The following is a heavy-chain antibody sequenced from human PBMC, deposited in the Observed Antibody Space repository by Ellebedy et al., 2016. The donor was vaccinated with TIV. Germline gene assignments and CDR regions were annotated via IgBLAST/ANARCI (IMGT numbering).Heavy chain of an antibody. CDR3: ATAVAGTWFDY. CDR1: GYTFTGYY. V-gene: IGHV1-2*02. CDR2: INPNSGGT. J-gene: IGHJ4*02. D-gene: IGHD6-19*01. Sequence: ASVKVSXXASGYTFTGYYMHWVRQAPGQGLEWMGWINPNSGGTNYAQKFQGRVTMTRDTSISTAYMELSRLRSDDTAVYYCATAVAGTWFDYWGQGTLVTVSS.